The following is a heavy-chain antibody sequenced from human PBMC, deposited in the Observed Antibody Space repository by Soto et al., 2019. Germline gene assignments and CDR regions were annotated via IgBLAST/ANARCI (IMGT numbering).Heavy chain of an antibody. CDR3: AREHSYGYYYYYYGMDV. CDR2: MNPNSGNT. CDR1: GYTFTSYD. Sequence: ASVKVSCKASGYTFTSYDINWVRQATGQGLEWMGWMNPNSGNTGYAQKLKGRVTMTRNTSISTDNMKLSSLRSEDTAVYYCAREHSYGYYYYYYGMDVWGQGTTVTVSS. D-gene: IGHD5-18*01. V-gene: IGHV1-8*01. J-gene: IGHJ6*02.